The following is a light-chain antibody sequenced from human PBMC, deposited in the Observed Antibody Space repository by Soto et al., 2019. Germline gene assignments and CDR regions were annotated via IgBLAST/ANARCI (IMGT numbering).Light chain of an antibody. CDR1: QTIMTY. V-gene: IGKV1-39*01. CDR2: AAS. Sequence: DIQMTQSPSSLSASVGDEVTITCRASQTIMTYLNWYQLKPGKPPRLLIYAASSLQSGVPSRFSGSGSGTDFTLTISSLEPEDFAVYYCQQRNNWPPITFGQGTRLEIK. CDR3: QQRNNWPPIT. J-gene: IGKJ5*01.